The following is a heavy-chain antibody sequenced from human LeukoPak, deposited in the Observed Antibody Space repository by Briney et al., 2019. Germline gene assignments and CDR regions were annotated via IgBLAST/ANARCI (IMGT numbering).Heavy chain of an antibody. Sequence: GASVKVSCKASGYTFTSYYMHWLRQAPGQGLEWMGIINPSGGSTSYAQKFQGRVTLTRDTSTSTVYMELSSLRSEDTAVYYCASSGITGFGWYFDLWGRGTLVTVSS. CDR2: INPSGGST. V-gene: IGHV1-46*01. CDR3: ASSGITGFGWYFDL. D-gene: IGHD1-20*01. CDR1: GYTFTSYY. J-gene: IGHJ2*01.